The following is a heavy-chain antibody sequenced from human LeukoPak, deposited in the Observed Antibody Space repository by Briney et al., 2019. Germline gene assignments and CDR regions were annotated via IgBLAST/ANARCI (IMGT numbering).Heavy chain of an antibody. Sequence: GGSLRLSCAASGFTFSSYAMSWVRQAPGKGLEWVSAISDTGGSTYYADSVKGRFTISRDNSKNTLYLQMNSLRVEDTAVHYCAKETQGYCTNGLCLSGFDPWGQGTLVTVSS. V-gene: IGHV3-23*01. CDR3: AKETQGYCTNGLCLSGFDP. CDR2: ISDTGGST. J-gene: IGHJ5*02. D-gene: IGHD2-8*01. CDR1: GFTFSSYA.